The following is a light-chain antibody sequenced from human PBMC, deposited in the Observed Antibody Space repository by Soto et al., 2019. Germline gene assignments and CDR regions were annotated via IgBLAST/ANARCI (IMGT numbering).Light chain of an antibody. CDR2: GAS. CDR3: QQYGSSPRT. Sequence: EIVLTQSPGPLSLSPGDRATLSCSASQSVSGSYLAWYQQKPGQAPRLLIYGASSRATGIPDRFSGSGSGTDFTLTISRLEPEDFAVYYCQQYGSSPRTFGQGTKVDIK. CDR1: QSVSGSY. J-gene: IGKJ1*01. V-gene: IGKV3-20*01.